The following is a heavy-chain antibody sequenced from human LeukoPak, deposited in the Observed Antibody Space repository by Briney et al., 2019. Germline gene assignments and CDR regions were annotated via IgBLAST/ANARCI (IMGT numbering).Heavy chain of an antibody. CDR2: VSHSGNT. Sequence: KPSETLSLTGAVSGGSISSNNWWSWVRQPPGKGLEWIGEVSHSGNTNYNPSLESRVTISVDKSKNHFSLNLISVTAADTAVYFCARVSGTTPFDCWGQGTLVTVSS. V-gene: IGHV4-4*02. J-gene: IGHJ4*02. D-gene: IGHD1-1*01. CDR3: ARVSGTTPFDC. CDR1: GGSISSNNW.